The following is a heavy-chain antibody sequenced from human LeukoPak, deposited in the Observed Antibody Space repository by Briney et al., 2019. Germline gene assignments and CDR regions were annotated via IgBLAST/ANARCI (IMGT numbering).Heavy chain of an antibody. CDR1: GGTFSSYA. V-gene: IGHV1-69*05. D-gene: IGHD3-10*01. CDR3: AKDYGSGSYPPIWGYFDY. CDR2: IIPIFGTA. J-gene: IGHJ4*02. Sequence: SVKVSCKASGGTFSSYAISWVRQAPGQGLEWMGGIIPIFGTANYAQKFQGRVTITTDESTSTAYMELSSLRSEDTAVYYCAKDYGSGSYPPIWGYFDYWGQGTLVTVSS.